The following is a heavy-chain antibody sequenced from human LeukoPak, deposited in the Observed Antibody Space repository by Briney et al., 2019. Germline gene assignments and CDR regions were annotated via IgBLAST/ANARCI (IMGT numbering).Heavy chain of an antibody. V-gene: IGHV4-59*01. CDR1: GGSISSYY. J-gene: IGHJ4*02. CDR2: IYYSGST. D-gene: IGHD2-15*01. CDR3: ARYRVVQGYFDY. Sequence: PSETLSLTCTVSGGSISSYYWSWIRQPPGKGPEWIGYIYYSGSTNYNPSLKSRVTISVDTSKNQFSLKLSSVTAADTAVYYCARYRVVQGYFDYWGQGTLVTVSS.